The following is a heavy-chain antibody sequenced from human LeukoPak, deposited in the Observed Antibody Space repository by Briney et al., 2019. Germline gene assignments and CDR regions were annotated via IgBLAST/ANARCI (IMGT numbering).Heavy chain of an antibody. V-gene: IGHV3-23*01. CDR2: ISGSGGST. CDR1: GFYFANYA. Sequence: GGSLRLSCAASGFYFANYAMSWVRQAPGKGLEWVSAISGSGGSTYYADSVKGRFTISRDNSKNTLYLQMNSLRAEDTAVYYCAKRSSGWSKGYYYYMDVWGKGTTVTISS. CDR3: AKRSSGWSKGYYYYMDV. J-gene: IGHJ6*03. D-gene: IGHD6-19*01.